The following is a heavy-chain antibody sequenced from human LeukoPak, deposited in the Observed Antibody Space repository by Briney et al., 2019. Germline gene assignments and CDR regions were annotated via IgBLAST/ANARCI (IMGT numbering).Heavy chain of an antibody. V-gene: IGHV4-59*02. CDR1: GGSVSSYY. CDR3: ARDNWNYGSSMDV. CDR2: IYYSGST. D-gene: IGHD1-7*01. Sequence: SETLSLTCTVSGGSVSSYYWSWIRQPPGKGLEWIGYIYYSGSTNYNPSLKSRVTISVDTSKNQFSLKLSSVTAADTAVYYCARDNWNYGSSMDVWGQGTTVTVSS. J-gene: IGHJ6*02.